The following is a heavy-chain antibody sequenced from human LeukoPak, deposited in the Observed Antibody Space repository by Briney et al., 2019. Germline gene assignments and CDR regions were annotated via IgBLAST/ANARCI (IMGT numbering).Heavy chain of an antibody. CDR1: GGTLSSYA. Sequence: SVKVSCKASGGTLSSYAISWVRQAPGQGLEWMGGIIPILGTVDYTQKFQGRVTITADESTSTAYMEMSGLTSEDTAIYYCARRRCGGACHSSSYYYYGLDVWGQGTTVTVSS. CDR2: IIPILGTV. D-gene: IGHD2-21*02. V-gene: IGHV1-69*13. J-gene: IGHJ6*02. CDR3: ARRRCGGACHSSSYYYYGLDV.